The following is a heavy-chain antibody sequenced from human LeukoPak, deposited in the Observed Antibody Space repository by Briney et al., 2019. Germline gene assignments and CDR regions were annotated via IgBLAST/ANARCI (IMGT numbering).Heavy chain of an antibody. Sequence: GGSLRLSCAASGFTFSNYGMHWVRQAPGKGLEWVAVIWYDGSNKYYADSVKGRFTISRDNSKNTLYLQMNSLRSEDTAVYYCATRSSNAYGLTYYGMDVWGKGTTVTVSS. J-gene: IGHJ6*04. CDR2: IWYDGSNK. V-gene: IGHV3-30*02. D-gene: IGHD3-10*01. CDR3: ATRSSNAYGLTYYGMDV. CDR1: GFTFSNYG.